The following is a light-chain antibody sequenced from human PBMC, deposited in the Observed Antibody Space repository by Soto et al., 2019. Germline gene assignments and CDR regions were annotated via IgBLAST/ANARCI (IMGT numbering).Light chain of an antibody. CDR1: QSVSSSY. Sequence: EIVLTQSPGTLSLSPGERATLSCRASQSVSSSYLAWYQQKPGQAPRLLIYGASSRATGIPDRFSGSGSGTDFTLTISSLEPEDCSVYYCQHYGTSLWTFGQGTKVEIK. J-gene: IGKJ1*01. CDR2: GAS. V-gene: IGKV3-20*01. CDR3: QHYGTSLWT.